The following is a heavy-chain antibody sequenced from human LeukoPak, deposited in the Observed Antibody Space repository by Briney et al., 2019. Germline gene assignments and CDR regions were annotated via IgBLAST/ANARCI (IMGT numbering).Heavy chain of an antibody. CDR2: ISPYNGDT. V-gene: IGHV1-18*01. CDR1: GYTFNTYG. CDR3: ARGGLSGIYGIDY. D-gene: IGHD1-26*01. Sequence: GASVKVSCRASGYTFNTYGVTWVRQVPGQGFEWMGWISPYNGDTNYAQKFQGRVTMTTDTLTSTVFMELRSLRSDDTAAYFCARGGLSGIYGIDYWGQGTLVTVSS. J-gene: IGHJ4*02.